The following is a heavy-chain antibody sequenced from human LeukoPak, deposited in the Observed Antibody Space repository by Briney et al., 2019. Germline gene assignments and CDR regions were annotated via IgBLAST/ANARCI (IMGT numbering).Heavy chain of an antibody. J-gene: IGHJ4*02. Sequence: GGSLRLSCAASGFTFGDFHMTWIRQAPGKGLVWVSYITGSGRTVYYAASVKGRFTISRDNAKNSLYLQMNSLRAEDTAIYYCARVIRAAPGKGYFDYWGQGTLVTVSS. CDR2: ITGSGRTV. D-gene: IGHD6-13*01. CDR1: GFTFGDFH. CDR3: ARVIRAAPGKGYFDY. V-gene: IGHV3-11*01.